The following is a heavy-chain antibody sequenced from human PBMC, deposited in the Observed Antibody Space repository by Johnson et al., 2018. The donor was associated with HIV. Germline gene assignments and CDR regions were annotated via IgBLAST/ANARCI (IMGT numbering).Heavy chain of an antibody. D-gene: IGHD3-16*01. CDR2: IRYDGSNK. CDR1: GFTFSSYG. V-gene: IGHV3-30*02. Sequence: QVQLVESGGGVVQPGGSLRLSCAASGFTFSSYGMHWVRQAPGKGLEWVAFIRYDGSNKYYADSVKGRFTISRDNSKNTLYLQMNSLRPEDTAVYYCAKPPAMGADAFDIWGQGAMVTVSS. J-gene: IGHJ3*02. CDR3: AKPPAMGADAFDI.